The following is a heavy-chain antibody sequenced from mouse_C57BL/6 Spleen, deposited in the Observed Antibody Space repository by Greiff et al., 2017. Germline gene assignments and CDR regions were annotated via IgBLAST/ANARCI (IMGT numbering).Heavy chain of an antibody. CDR2: LPPHSGRP. Sequence: QVQLQQPGAELVKPGASVKLSCTASGYTFTSSWMHWVKPRPGQGLAWIGMLPPHSGRPNYTAKFKNKATLTVDKSSSRAYMKLRSRTSEDCAVYNSARRSTGDFDYGGKG. CDR3: ARRSTGDFDY. J-gene: IGHJ2*01. CDR1: GYTFTSSW. V-gene: IGHV1-64*01. D-gene: IGHD1-1*01.